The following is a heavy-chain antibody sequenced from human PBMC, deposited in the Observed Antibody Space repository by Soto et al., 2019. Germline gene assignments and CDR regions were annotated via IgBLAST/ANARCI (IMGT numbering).Heavy chain of an antibody. J-gene: IGHJ5*02. CDR2: ISGSGGST. CDR1: GFTFSSYA. Sequence: PGGSLRLSCAASGFTFSSYAMSWVRQAPGKGLEWVSAISGSGGSTYYADSVKGRFTISRDNSKNTLYLQMNSLRAEDTAVYYCAKDTRDIVVVPAALPFGWFDPWGQGTLVTVSS. V-gene: IGHV3-23*01. CDR3: AKDTRDIVVVPAALPFGWFDP. D-gene: IGHD2-2*01.